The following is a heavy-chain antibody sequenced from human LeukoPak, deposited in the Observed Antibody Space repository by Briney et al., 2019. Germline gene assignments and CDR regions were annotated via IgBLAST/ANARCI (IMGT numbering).Heavy chain of an antibody. V-gene: IGHV3-23*01. CDR1: GFPFSDFS. CDR2: TNSGGSSS. Sequence: PGGSLRLSCATSGFPFSDFSMSWVRQAPGKGLEWISTTNSGGSSSDYAESVKGRFTISRDNTKNTLYLQMSSLRVEDTAMYYCAKQSYARSLGEGGPGTLVTVSS. CDR3: AKQSYARSLGE. D-gene: IGHD2-8*01. J-gene: IGHJ4*02.